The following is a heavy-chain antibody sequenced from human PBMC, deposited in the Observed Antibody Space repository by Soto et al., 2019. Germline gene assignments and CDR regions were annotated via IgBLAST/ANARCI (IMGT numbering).Heavy chain of an antibody. Sequence: GGSLRLSRAASGFTFSSYAMSWVRQAPGKGLEWVSAISGSGGSTYYADSVKGRFTISRDNSKNTLYLQMNSLRAEDTAVYYCAKGPAETARYYYYYYGMDVWGQGTTVTVSS. CDR2: ISGSGGST. V-gene: IGHV3-23*01. D-gene: IGHD5-18*01. J-gene: IGHJ6*02. CDR1: GFTFSSYA. CDR3: AKGPAETARYYYYYYGMDV.